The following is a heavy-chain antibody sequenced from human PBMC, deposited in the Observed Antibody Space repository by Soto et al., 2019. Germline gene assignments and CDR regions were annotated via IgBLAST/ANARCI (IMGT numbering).Heavy chain of an antibody. Sequence: EVQLLESGGGLVQPGGSLRLSCSASGFNFGSYGMSWVRQAPGKGLEWVSGLTASGLNTYYTDSVKGRFTISRDNSRNTVYLQMSGLRVEDTAVFHCAKGLGIAKEVWGQGTTVTVSS. J-gene: IGHJ6*02. D-gene: IGHD2-2*03. CDR3: AKGLGIAKEV. CDR2: LTASGLNT. CDR1: GFNFGSYG. V-gene: IGHV3-23*01.